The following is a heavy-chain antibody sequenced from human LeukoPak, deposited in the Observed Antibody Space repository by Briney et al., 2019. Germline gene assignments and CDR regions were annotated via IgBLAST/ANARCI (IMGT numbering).Heavy chain of an antibody. CDR1: GFTFSDYY. CDR2: ISPSSAII. D-gene: IGHD6-19*01. Sequence: GGSLRLSCAASGFTFSDYYISWIRQAPGKGLEWVPDISPSSAIISYADSVKGRFIISRDYAKESLHLQMNSLRVEDSAVYYCARETVAGTFDYWGQGTQVAASS. CDR3: ARETVAGTFDY. J-gene: IGHJ4*02. V-gene: IGHV3-11*01.